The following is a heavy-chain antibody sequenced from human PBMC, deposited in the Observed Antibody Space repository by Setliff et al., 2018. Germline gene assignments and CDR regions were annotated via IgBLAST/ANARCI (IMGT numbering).Heavy chain of an antibody. V-gene: IGHV3-21*01. J-gene: IGHJ3*02. Sequence: GGSLRLSCAASGFTFSNYWMSWVRQTPGKGLEWVSSISPSSIYIYYADSVKGRFTISRDNAKNSLYLQMNSLGAEDTAVYYCARSPANGGHDAFDIWGQGTMVTVSS. D-gene: IGHD6-25*01. CDR2: ISPSSIYI. CDR3: ARSPANGGHDAFDI. CDR1: GFTFSNYW.